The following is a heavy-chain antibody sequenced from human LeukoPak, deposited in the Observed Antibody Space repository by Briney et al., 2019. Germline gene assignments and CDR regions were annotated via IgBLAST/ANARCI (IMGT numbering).Heavy chain of an antibody. CDR3: ERHSDY. V-gene: IGHV3-23*01. CDR1: GFTFSIYA. Sequence: PGGSLRLSCAASGFTFSIYALSWVRQAPGKGLEWVSDISKSGDNTQYADSVKGRFTISRDNTKNSLYLQMNSLRAEDTAIYYCERHSDYWGQGTLVAVSS. J-gene: IGHJ4*02. CDR2: ISKSGDNT.